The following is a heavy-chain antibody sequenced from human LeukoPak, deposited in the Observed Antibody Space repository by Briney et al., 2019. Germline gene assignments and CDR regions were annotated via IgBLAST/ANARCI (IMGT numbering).Heavy chain of an antibody. V-gene: IGHV3-49*03. J-gene: IGHJ4*02. CDR2: ISGGTT. CDR3: SRGSGWLSVY. CDR1: GFTFGDYL. D-gene: IGHD6-19*01. Sequence: GRSLRLSCTASGFTFGDYLMSWFRQAPGKGLEWIGFISGGTTEYAASVKGRFTISRDDSTSIAYLQMNSPTTEDTAVYYCSRGSGWLSVYWGQGTLVTVSS.